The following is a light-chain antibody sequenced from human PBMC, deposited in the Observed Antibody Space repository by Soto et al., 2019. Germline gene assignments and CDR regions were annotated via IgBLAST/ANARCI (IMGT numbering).Light chain of an antibody. V-gene: IGKV1-5*03. CDR2: KAS. Sequence: DIQMTQSPSTLSASVGDRVTITCRASQSISSWLAWYQQKPGKAPKLLIYKASSLESGVRSRFSGSGSGTEFALTISSLQADNFATYVCQQYNSYPWTFGQGTKVEIK. CDR3: QQYNSYPWT. J-gene: IGKJ1*01. CDR1: QSISSW.